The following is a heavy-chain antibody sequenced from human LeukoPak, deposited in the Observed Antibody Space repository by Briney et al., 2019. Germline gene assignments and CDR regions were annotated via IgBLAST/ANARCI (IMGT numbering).Heavy chain of an antibody. CDR1: GFTFSSYG. Sequence: PGRSLRLSCAASGFTFSSYGMHWVRQAPGNGLEWVAVIWYDVSYKYYADSVKGRFTISRDTSENTLYLQMNSLRAEDTAVYYCAKEVGSWYEGTMAYFDYWGQGTLVTVSS. D-gene: IGHD6-13*01. J-gene: IGHJ4*02. CDR2: IWYDVSYK. V-gene: IGHV3-33*06. CDR3: AKEVGSWYEGTMAYFDY.